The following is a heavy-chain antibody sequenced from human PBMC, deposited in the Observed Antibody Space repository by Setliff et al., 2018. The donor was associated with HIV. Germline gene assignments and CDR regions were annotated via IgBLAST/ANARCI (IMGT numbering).Heavy chain of an antibody. CDR3: ARVRQQSGWFGLGS. Sequence: PGGSLRLSCAASGFIFSDYYMSWIRQAPGRGLEWVANIKQDGSEKYYADSVRGRFTISRDNSKKMLYLQMNSMRVEDTAVYYCARVRQQSGWFGLGSWGQGTLVTVSS. J-gene: IGHJ4*02. D-gene: IGHD6-19*01. CDR1: GFIFSDYY. CDR2: IKQDGSEK. V-gene: IGHV3-7*04.